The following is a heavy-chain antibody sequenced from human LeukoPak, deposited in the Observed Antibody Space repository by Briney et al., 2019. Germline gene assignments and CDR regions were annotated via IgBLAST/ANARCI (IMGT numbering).Heavy chain of an antibody. CDR3: ARASSSSWSRYLDY. D-gene: IGHD6-13*01. CDR1: GFTCSSYA. V-gene: IGHV3-30-3*01. J-gene: IGHJ4*02. CDR2: ISYDGSNK. Sequence: PGGSLRLSCAASGFTCSSYAMHWVRQAPGKGLEWVAVISYDGSNKYYADSVKGRFTISRDNSKNTLYLQMNSLRAEDTAVYYCARASSSSWSRYLDYWGQGTLVTVSS.